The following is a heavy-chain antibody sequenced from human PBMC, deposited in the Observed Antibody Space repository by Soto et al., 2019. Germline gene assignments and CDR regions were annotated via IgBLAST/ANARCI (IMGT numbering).Heavy chain of an antibody. V-gene: IGHV1-69*01. CDR2: VIPIFGKT. CDR1: AGIFSSYA. J-gene: IGHJ4*02. CDR3: ARGNVYKYKGVYFDL. Sequence: QVQLVQSGAEVRKPGSSVKVSCKASAGIFSSYAITWVRQAPGQGREWVGEVIPIFGKTNYAQNFQGRVTITADGATSTAHMELTSLTYDDTAVYYCARGNVYKYKGVYFDLWGQGTLVSVSS. D-gene: IGHD1-1*01.